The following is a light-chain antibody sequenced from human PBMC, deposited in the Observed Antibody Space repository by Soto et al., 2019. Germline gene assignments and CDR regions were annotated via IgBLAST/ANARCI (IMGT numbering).Light chain of an antibody. CDR3: DHSART. CDR1: QSVSSC. Sequence: DIQLTQSPATLSSSAGDRVTITCRASQSVSSCLAWYQQKPGKAPKLLIYDASSLERGMPTRFRGSAYGTEFTLTISSLQPDEFASYYCDHSARTFGQGTKVDIK. V-gene: IGKV1-5*01. CDR2: DAS. J-gene: IGKJ1*01.